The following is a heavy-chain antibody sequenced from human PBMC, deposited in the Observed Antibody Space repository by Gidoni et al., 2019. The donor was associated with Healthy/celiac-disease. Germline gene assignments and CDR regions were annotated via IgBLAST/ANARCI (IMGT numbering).Heavy chain of an antibody. CDR1: GGTISSYY. J-gene: IGHJ6*02. D-gene: IGHD2-2*01. V-gene: IGHV4-59*08. Sequence: QVQLQESGPGLVKPSETLSLTCTVSGGTISSYYWSWIRQPPGKGLEWIGYIYYSGSTTYNPSLKSRVTISVDTSKNQFSLKLSSVTAADTAVYYCATLSSTNYYYYGMDVWGQGTTVTVSS. CDR3: ATLSSTNYYYYGMDV. CDR2: IYYSGST.